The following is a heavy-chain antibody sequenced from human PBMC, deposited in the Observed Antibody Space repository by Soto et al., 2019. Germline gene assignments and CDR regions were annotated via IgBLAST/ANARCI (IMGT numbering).Heavy chain of an antibody. J-gene: IGHJ5*02. CDR2: IYWDVDN. Sequence: QITLKGSGPTLVKPTQTLTLTSTFSGFSLSTRGVGVGWFGQPPGKALEWLALIYWDVDNRYTPSLKSRLTTPKHTSKNQVVLTVTDMDPMDTATYYCAHSISTDPAGWFDPWGQGTLVIVSS. V-gene: IGHV2-5*02. CDR1: GFSLSTRGVG. CDR3: AHSISTDPAGWFDP. D-gene: IGHD3-9*01.